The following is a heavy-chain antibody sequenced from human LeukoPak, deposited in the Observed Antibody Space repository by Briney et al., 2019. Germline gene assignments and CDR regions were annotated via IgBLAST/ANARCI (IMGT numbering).Heavy chain of an antibody. CDR1: GYTFTGYQ. D-gene: IGHD1-26*01. J-gene: IGHJ4*02. CDR2: MNPNSGGT. Sequence: ASVKVSCKASGYTFTGYQMHWVRQAPGQGLEWMGWMNPNSGGTNYAQKFQGRVTMTRDTSITTAYMELSGLTSDDTAVYYCARGALGDWGQGTLVTVSS. V-gene: IGHV1-2*02. CDR3: ARGALGD.